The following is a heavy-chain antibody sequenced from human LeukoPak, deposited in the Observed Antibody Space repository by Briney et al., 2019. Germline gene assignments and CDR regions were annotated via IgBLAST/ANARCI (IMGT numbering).Heavy chain of an antibody. CDR2: IYTSGST. CDR1: GGSISSGSYY. Sequence: SETLSLTCTVSGGSISSGSYYWSWIRQPAGKGLEWIGRIYTSGSTNYNPSLKSRVTISVDTSKNQFSLKLSSVTAADTAVYYCARGLYHSSGYEDAFDIWGQGTMVTVSS. J-gene: IGHJ3*02. V-gene: IGHV4-61*02. CDR3: ARGLYHSSGYEDAFDI. D-gene: IGHD3-22*01.